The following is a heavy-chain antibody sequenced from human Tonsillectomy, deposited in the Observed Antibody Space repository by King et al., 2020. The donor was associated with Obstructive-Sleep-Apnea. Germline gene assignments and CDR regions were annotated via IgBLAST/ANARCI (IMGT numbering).Heavy chain of an antibody. CDR1: GGSFREYY. V-gene: IGHV4-34*01. Sequence: VQLQQWGAGLLKPSEILSLTFAFYGGSFREYYWSWIRQPPGMVLEWIGEINHSGSTRYSPLLNSLVTISVDTSKNQFSLKLSSVTAADTAVYYCARVPLSYYGSGSNWYFDLWGRGTLVTVSS. J-gene: IGHJ2*01. CDR3: ARVPLSYYGSGSNWYFDL. CDR2: INHSGST. D-gene: IGHD3-10*01.